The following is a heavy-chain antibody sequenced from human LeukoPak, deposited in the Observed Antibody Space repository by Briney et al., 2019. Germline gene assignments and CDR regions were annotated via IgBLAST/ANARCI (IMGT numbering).Heavy chain of an antibody. CDR1: GFSFSNYW. CDR2: INQHGGET. Sequence: GGSLRLSCAASGFSFSNYWMTWVRQVPGKGLEWVANINQHGGETYYVDSVKGRFTISRDDAKNSMYLQMDSLRAEDTAVYYCARDRDSSGSWEINFDYWGQGTLVTVSS. V-gene: IGHV3-7*01. J-gene: IGHJ4*02. CDR3: ARDRDSSGSWEINFDY. D-gene: IGHD6-13*01.